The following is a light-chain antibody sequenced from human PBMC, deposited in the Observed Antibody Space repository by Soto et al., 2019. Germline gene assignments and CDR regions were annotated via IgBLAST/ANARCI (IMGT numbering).Light chain of an antibody. CDR1: SXNIGSNP. Sequence: QSVLTQPPSASETPGQRVIISCSGSSXNIGSNPVNWYQQLPGTAPKLLVFNNIRRPSGVPDRFSGSKSGTSASLAISGLQSEDEADYYCATWDDSLNGYVFGTGTKVTVL. J-gene: IGLJ1*01. V-gene: IGLV1-44*01. CDR3: ATWDDSLNGYV. CDR2: NNI.